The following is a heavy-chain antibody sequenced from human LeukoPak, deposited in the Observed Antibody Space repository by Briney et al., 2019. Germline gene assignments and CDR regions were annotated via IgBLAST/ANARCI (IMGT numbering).Heavy chain of an antibody. CDR2: ISGSSDTT. CDR1: GFTFSNYA. D-gene: IGHD3-3*01. V-gene: IGHV3-23*01. CDR3: ARGHTRDYDFWSGYYGVFDY. Sequence: GGSLRLSCTTSGFTFSNYAVSWVRQAPGKGLEWISGISGSSDTTYYVDAVKGRFTISRDNSKNTLYLQMNSLRAEDTAIYYCARGHTRDYDFWSGYYGVFDYWGQGTLVTVSS. J-gene: IGHJ4*02.